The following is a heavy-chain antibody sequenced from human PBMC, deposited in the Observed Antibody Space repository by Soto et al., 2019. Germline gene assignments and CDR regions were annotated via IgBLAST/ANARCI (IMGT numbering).Heavy chain of an antibody. J-gene: IGHJ4*02. CDR3: TKQIYGGNS. CDR2: IRSKANNYAT. V-gene: IGHV3-73*01. CDR1: GFTFSASA. D-gene: IGHD2-21*02. Sequence: GGSLRLSCATSGFTFSASAMHWVRQVSGKGLEWIARIRSKANNYATTYAASVKGRFTISRDDSENTVYLQMNSLKTEDTAIYYCTKQIYGGNSWGQGTLVTVSS.